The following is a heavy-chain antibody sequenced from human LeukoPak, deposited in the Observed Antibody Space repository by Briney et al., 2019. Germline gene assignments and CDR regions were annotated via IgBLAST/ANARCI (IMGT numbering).Heavy chain of an antibody. CDR1: GSSFTSYW. CDR3: ARRPLGMDSSPDY. D-gene: IGHD2-2*01. V-gene: IGHV5-51*01. J-gene: IGHJ4*02. CDR2: IYPGDSDT. Sequence: GESLQISCQGSGSSFTSYWIGWVRQLPGKGLEWMGIIYPGDSDTRYSPSFQGQVTISADKSISTAYLQWSSLKASDTAMYYCARRPLGMDSSPDYWGQGTLVTVSS.